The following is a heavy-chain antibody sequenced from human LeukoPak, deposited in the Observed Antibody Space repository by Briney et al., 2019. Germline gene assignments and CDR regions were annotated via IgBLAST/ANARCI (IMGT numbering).Heavy chain of an antibody. J-gene: IGHJ5*02. CDR1: GYTFTNYG. V-gene: IGHV1-18*01. CDR2: ITTDTAIT. Sequence: ASVKVSCKAAGYTFTNYGINWVRQAPGQGLEWRGWITTDTAITSYAQKFQGRVSMTTDTSTSTAYMELRSLRSDDTAIYYCAREDLQHLNSFDPWGQGTLVTVSS. CDR3: AREDLQHLNSFDP.